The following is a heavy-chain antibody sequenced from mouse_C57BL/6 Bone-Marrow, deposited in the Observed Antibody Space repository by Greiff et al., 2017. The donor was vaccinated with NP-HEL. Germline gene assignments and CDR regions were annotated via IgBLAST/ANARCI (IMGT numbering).Heavy chain of an antibody. CDR2: INPNNGGT. J-gene: IGHJ4*01. D-gene: IGHD4-1*01. V-gene: IGHV1-22*01. Sequence: EVKLMESGPELVKPGASVKMSCKASGYTFTDYNMHWVKQSHGKSLEWIGYINPNNGGTSYNQKFKGKATLTVNKSSSTAYMELRSLTSEDSAVYYCARSGYYAMDYWGQGTSVTVSS. CDR3: ARSGYYAMDY. CDR1: GYTFTDYN.